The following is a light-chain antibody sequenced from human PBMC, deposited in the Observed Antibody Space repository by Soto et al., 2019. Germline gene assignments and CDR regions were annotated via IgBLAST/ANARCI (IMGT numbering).Light chain of an antibody. CDR3: QHYNSYSDT. CDR1: QTISSC. CDR2: KAS. J-gene: IGKJ1*01. V-gene: IGKV1-5*03. Sequence: DIQMTQSPSTLSGSVGDRVTITCWASQTISSCLAWYQQKPGKAPKLLIYKASTLESGVPSRFSGSGSGTEFTLTISSLQPDDFATYYCQHYNSYSDTFGQGTKVELK.